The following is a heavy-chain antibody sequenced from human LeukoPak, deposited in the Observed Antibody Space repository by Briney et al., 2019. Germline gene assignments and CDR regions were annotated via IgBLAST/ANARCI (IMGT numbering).Heavy chain of an antibody. CDR3: ARAVVVTATSVRSDYFDY. D-gene: IGHD2-21*02. Sequence: QTLSLTCTVSGGSISSGSYYWGWLRQPAGTGLEWVGRIYTSGSTNYNPSLKSRVTISVDTSKNQFSLKLSSVTAADTAVYYCARAVVVTATSVRSDYFDYWGQGTLVTVSS. V-gene: IGHV4-61*02. CDR1: GGSISSGSYY. J-gene: IGHJ4*02. CDR2: IYTSGST.